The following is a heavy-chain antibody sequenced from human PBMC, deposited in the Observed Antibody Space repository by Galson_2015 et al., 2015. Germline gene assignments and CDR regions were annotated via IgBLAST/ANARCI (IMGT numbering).Heavy chain of an antibody. V-gene: IGHV3-73*01. CDR1: GFTFSGSA. CDR2: IRSKANSYAT. Sequence: SLRLSCAASGFTFSGSAMHWVRQASGKGLEWVGRIRSKANSYATAYAASVKGRFTISRDDSKNTAYLQMNSLKTEDTAVYYCTCMNPLWFGELTRGTDAFDIWGQGTMVTVSS. D-gene: IGHD3-10*01. CDR3: TCMNPLWFGELTRGTDAFDI. J-gene: IGHJ3*02.